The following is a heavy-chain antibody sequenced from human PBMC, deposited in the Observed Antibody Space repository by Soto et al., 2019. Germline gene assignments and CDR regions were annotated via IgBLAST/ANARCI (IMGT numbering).Heavy chain of an antibody. V-gene: IGHV4-34*01. J-gene: IGHJ3*02. CDR2: INHSGST. CDR1: GGSFSGYY. CDR3: ARESAGSRGAFDI. D-gene: IGHD2-15*01. Sequence: SETLSLTCAVYGGSFSGYYWSWIRQPPGKGLEWIGEINHSGSTNYNPSLKSRVTISVDTSKNQFSLKLSSVTAADTAVYYCARESAGSRGAFDIRGQGTMVTVSS.